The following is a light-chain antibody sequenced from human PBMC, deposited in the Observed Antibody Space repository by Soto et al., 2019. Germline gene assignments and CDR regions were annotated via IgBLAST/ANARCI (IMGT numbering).Light chain of an antibody. CDR1: QDIRTE. CDR3: LQDYNYPRT. Sequence: ALPMTQSPSSLSASVGDRGTITCRASQDIRTELGWYQQKPGKAPKLLIYAASTLHSGVPSRFSGSGSGTDFTLTISSLQPEDFATYYCLQDYNYPRTFGQGTKVEIK. V-gene: IGKV1-6*01. CDR2: AAS. J-gene: IGKJ1*01.